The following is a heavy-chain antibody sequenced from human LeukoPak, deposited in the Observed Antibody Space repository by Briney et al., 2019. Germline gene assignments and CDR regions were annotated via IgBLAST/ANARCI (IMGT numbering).Heavy chain of an antibody. CDR2: IYYSGST. D-gene: IGHD2-2*02. Sequence: SETLSLTCTVSGGSISSGDYYWSWIRQHPGEGLEWIGYIYYSGSTYYNPSLKSRVTISVDTSKNQFSLKLSSVTAADTAVYYCARLYTTFRAFDIWGQGTMVTVSS. V-gene: IGHV4-31*03. CDR3: ARLYTTFRAFDI. CDR1: GGSISSGDYY. J-gene: IGHJ3*02.